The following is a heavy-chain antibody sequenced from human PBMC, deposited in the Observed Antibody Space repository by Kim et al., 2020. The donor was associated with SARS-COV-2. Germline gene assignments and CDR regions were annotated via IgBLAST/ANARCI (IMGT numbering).Heavy chain of an antibody. CDR1: GFTFSSYA. CDR3: ARDLTSGWLDWYFDL. Sequence: GGSLRLSCAASGFTFSSYAMHWVRQAPGKGLEWVAVISYDGSNKYYADSVKGRFTISRDNSKNTLYLQMNSLRAEDTAVYYCARDLTSGWLDWYFDLWGRGTLVTVSS. CDR2: ISYDGSNK. D-gene: IGHD6-19*01. J-gene: IGHJ2*01. V-gene: IGHV3-30*04.